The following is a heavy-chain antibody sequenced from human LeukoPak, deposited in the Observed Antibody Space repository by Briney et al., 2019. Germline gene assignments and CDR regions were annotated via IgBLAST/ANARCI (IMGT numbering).Heavy chain of an antibody. CDR3: AKDRAYYYDSSGYYYFDS. Sequence: PGGSLRLSCAASGFAFSSSAMSWVRQAPGKGLEWVSATSGSGVGTYYADSVKGRFTISRDNSKNTLYLQMNSLRAEDTAVYYCAKDRAYYYDSSGYYYFDSWGLGTLVTVSS. CDR1: GFAFSSSA. J-gene: IGHJ4*02. CDR2: TSGSGVGT. D-gene: IGHD3-22*01. V-gene: IGHV3-23*01.